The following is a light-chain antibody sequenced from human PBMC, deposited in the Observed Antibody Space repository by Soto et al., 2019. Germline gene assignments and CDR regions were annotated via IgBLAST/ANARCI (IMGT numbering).Light chain of an antibody. Sequence: IQLTQSPSSLSASVGDRVTISCRASQGIANFLAWYQQKPGKAPKLLIYGASTLQSGVPSRFSGSGSGTDFPPTISSLQPEDFATYSGQHLNSFPIPFGPGPKWISN. CDR2: GAS. CDR3: QHLNSFPIP. J-gene: IGKJ3*01. V-gene: IGKV1-9*01. CDR1: QGIANF.